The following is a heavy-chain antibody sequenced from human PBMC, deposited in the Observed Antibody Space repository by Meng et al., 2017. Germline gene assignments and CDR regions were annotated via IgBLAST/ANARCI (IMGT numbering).Heavy chain of an antibody. J-gene: IGHJ6*02. V-gene: IGHV3-30*01. CDR3: ARENGADYYDSSGSPKHGMDV. Sequence: GESLKISCAASGFTFSSYAMHWVRQAPGKGLEWVAVISYDGSNKYYADSVKGRFTISRDNSKNTLYLQMNSLRAEDTAVYYCARENGADYYDSSGSPKHGMDVWGQGTTVTVYS. CDR1: GFTFSSYA. CDR2: ISYDGSNK. D-gene: IGHD3-22*01.